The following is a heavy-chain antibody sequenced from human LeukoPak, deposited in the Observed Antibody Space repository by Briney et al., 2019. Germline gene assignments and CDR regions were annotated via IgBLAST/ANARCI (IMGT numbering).Heavy chain of an antibody. Sequence: QPGGSLRLSCVASGFTFSSYSMNWVRQAPGKGLECLSYITGSSNTIYYADSVKGRFTISRDNAKNSLYLQMNSLRAEDTAVYYCAKDSSNDYYDSIIPRDYWGQGTLVTVSS. CDR1: GFTFSSYS. V-gene: IGHV3-48*01. CDR3: AKDSSNDYYDSIIPRDY. D-gene: IGHD3-22*01. CDR2: ITGSSNTI. J-gene: IGHJ4*02.